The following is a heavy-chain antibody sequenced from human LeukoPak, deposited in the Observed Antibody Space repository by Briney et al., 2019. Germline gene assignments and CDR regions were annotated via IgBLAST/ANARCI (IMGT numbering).Heavy chain of an antibody. CDR3: ARDRSGWYPDY. J-gene: IGHJ4*02. V-gene: IGHV1-18*01. CDR2: ISAYNGNT. D-gene: IGHD6-19*01. Sequence: EWMGWISAYNGNTNYAQKLQGRVTMTTDTSTSTAYMELRSLRSDDTAVYYCARDRSGWYPDYWGQGTLVTVSS.